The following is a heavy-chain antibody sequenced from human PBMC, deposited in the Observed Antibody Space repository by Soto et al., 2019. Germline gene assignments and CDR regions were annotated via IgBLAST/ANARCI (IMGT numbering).Heavy chain of an antibody. D-gene: IGHD5-18*01. V-gene: IGHV1-69*01. CDR1: GGTFSSYA. Sequence: QVQLVQSGAEVKKPGSSVKVSCKASGGTFSSYAISWVRQAPGQGLEWMGGIIPIFGTANYAQKFQGRVTITADESTSTADMELSSLRSEDTAVYYCARGTGQRGYSYGYFDYWGQGTLVTVSS. J-gene: IGHJ4*02. CDR3: ARGTGQRGYSYGYFDY. CDR2: IIPIFGTA.